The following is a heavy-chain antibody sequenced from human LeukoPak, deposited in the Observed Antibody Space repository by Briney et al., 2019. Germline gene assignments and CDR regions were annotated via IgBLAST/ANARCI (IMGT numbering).Heavy chain of an antibody. J-gene: IGHJ4*02. D-gene: IGHD2-2*01. V-gene: IGHV4-34*01. CDR1: GGSFSGYY. CDR2: INHSGSN. Sequence: SETLSLTCAVYGGSFSGYYWSWIRQPPGKGLEWIGEINHSGSNNYNPSLKSRVTISVDTSKNQFSLKLSSMTAADTAVYYCARGLGYCSSTSCLEDYWGQGTLVTVSS. CDR3: ARGLGYCSSTSCLEDY.